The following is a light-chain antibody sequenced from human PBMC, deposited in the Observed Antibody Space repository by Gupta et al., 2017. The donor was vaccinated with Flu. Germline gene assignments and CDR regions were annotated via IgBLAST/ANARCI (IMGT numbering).Light chain of an antibody. V-gene: IGLV10-54*04. CDR1: SNNVGNQG. Sequence: QAGLTQPPSVSKGLGQTATLTCTGNSNNVGNQGAAWLQQHQGHPPKLLSYRNTDRPSGISEKFSASRSGNTASLTISGLQPEDEADYYCSAWDSSLGAWVFGGATKLTVL. CDR3: SAWDSSLGAWV. CDR2: RNT. J-gene: IGLJ3*02.